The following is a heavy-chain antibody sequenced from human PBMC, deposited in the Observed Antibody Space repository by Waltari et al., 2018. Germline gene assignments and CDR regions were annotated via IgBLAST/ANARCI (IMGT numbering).Heavy chain of an antibody. CDR1: GFMVSGHD. J-gene: IGHJ4*02. V-gene: IGHV3-53*01. CDR2: IYSGGST. Sequence: EVQLVESGGGLIQPGGSLGLPCAATGFMVSGHDRSRVRQAPGRGLEWVSLIYSGGSTYYADSVKGRFTISRDNSKNTLYLQMDSLSVEDTAVYYCARWQQWPVRAFDYWGQGTLVTVSS. CDR3: ARWQQWPVRAFDY. D-gene: IGHD6-19*01.